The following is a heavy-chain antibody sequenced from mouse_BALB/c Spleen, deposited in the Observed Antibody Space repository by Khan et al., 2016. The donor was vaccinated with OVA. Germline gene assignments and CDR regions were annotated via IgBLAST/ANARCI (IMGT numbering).Heavy chain of an antibody. CDR2: INPRSDYT. Sequence: QVQLQQSGAELSRPGASVKMSCKASGYTFTSNTMHWVKQRPGQGLEWIGYINPRSDYTIYSQKFKDKATLIADISSSTAYMQLSSLTSDDSAVYVCARRATGYAMDYWGQGTSVTVSS. J-gene: IGHJ4*01. V-gene: IGHV1-4*01. CDR1: GYTFTSNT. CDR3: ARRATGYAMDY.